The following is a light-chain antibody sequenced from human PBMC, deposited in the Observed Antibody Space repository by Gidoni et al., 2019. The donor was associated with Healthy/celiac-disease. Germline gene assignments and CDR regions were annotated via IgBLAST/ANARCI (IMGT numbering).Light chain of an antibody. V-gene: IGKV3-20*01. CDR3: QQYGSSPRT. J-gene: IGKJ1*01. CDR1: QSVSSSY. CDR2: GAS. Sequence: EIVLTQSPGTLYLSPGERATLSCRASQSVSSSYLAWYQQKPGQAPRLLIYGASSRATGIPNRFSGSGSGTDFTLTISRLEPEDVAVYYCQQYGSSPRTFSQGTKVEIK.